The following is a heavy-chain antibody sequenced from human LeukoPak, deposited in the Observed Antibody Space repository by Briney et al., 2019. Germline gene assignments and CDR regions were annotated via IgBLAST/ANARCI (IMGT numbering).Heavy chain of an antibody. D-gene: IGHD4-17*01. V-gene: IGHV4-59*01. CDR2: IYYSGST. Sequence: SETLSLTRTVSGGSISSYYWSWIRQPPGKGLEWIGYIYYSGSTNYNPSLKSRVTISVDTSKNQFSLKLSSVTAADTAVYYCARHDYAAFDIWGQGTMVTVSS. J-gene: IGHJ3*02. CDR1: GGSISSYY. CDR3: ARHDYAAFDI.